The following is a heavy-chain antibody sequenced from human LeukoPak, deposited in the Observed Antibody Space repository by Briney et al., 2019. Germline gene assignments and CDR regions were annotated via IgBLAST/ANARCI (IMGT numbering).Heavy chain of an antibody. J-gene: IGHJ6*02. Sequence: PGRSLRLSCAASGFTFSSYAMSWVRQAPGKGLEWVSAISGSGGSTYYADSVKGRFTISRDNSKNTLYLQMNSLRAEDTAVYYCAKLSSSGWNYYYGMDVWGQGTTVTVSS. CDR1: GFTFSSYA. D-gene: IGHD6-19*01. CDR3: AKLSSSGWNYYYGMDV. CDR2: ISGSGGST. V-gene: IGHV3-23*01.